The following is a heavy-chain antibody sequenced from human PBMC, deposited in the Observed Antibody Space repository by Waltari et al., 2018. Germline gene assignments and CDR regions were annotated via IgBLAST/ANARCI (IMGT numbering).Heavy chain of an antibody. CDR3: ARTPLGGSYPDAFDI. CDR1: GGSISSYY. D-gene: IGHD1-26*01. V-gene: IGHV4-59*01. CDR2: IYYSGST. J-gene: IGHJ3*02. Sequence: QVQLQESGPGLVKPSETLSLTCTVSGGSISSYYWSWTRQPPGKGLEWIGYIYYSGSTNYNPSLKSRVTISVDTPKNQFSLKLSSVTAADTAVYYCARTPLGGSYPDAFDIWGQGTMVTVSS.